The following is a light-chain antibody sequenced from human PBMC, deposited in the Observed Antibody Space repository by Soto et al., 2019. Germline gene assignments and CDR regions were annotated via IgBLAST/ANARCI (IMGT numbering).Light chain of an antibody. CDR1: QSISSY. CDR3: QQSYSTLPLT. CDR2: AAS. J-gene: IGKJ4*01. Sequence: DIQMTQSPSSLSASVGDRVTITCRASQSISSYLNWYQQKPGKAPKLLIYAASSLQSGVPSRLSGSGSGTDFTLTISSLQPEDFATYYCQQSYSTLPLTFGGGTKVDIK. V-gene: IGKV1-39*01.